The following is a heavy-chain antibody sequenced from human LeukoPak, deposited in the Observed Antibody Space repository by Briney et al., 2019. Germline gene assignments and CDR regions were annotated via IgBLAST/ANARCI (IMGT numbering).Heavy chain of an antibody. CDR2: MNPNSGNT. CDR3: ARGPVSDYYYYYMDV. J-gene: IGHJ6*03. V-gene: IGHV1-8*03. CDR1: GYTFTSYG. Sequence: ASAKVSCKASGYTFTSYGISWVRQAPGQGLEWMGWMNPNSGNTGYAQKFQGRVTITRNTSISTAYMELSSLRSEDTAVYYCARGPVSDYYYYYMDVWGKGTTVTVSS.